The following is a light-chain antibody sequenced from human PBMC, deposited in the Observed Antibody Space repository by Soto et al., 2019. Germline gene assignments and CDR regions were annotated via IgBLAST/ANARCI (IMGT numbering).Light chain of an antibody. CDR3: QQYDNFPQT. J-gene: IGKJ1*01. Sequence: DLQMTQSPSSLSASVGDRVTITCQASQAIRKHLAWYQQKPGKAPKLLISDASDLQTGDPSRFSGRGSGADYFFSISSLQPEDVGTYYCQQYDNFPQTFGQGTRWIS. V-gene: IGKV1-33*01. CDR2: DAS. CDR1: QAIRKH.